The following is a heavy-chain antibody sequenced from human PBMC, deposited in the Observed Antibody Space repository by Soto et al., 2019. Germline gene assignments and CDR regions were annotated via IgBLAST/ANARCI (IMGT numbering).Heavy chain of an antibody. V-gene: IGHV5-10-1*01. D-gene: IGHD3-22*01. CDR2: IDPSDSQT. CDR1: GFSFAGYW. CDR3: ARQIYDSDTGPNFQYYFDS. J-gene: IGHJ4*02. Sequence: GESLKISCKGSGFSFAGYWITWVRQKPGKGLEWMGRIDPSDSQTYYSPSFRGHVTISATKSITTVFLQWSSLRASDTAMYYCARQIYDSDTGPNFQYYFDSWGQGTPVTVSS.